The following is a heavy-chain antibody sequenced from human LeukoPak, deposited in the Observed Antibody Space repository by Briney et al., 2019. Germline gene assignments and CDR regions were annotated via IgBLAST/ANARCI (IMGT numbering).Heavy chain of an antibody. CDR2: LSGSGAIT. V-gene: IGHV3-23*01. Sequence: SGGSLRLSCAASGFTFSSYGIYWVRQAPGKGLEWVSGLSGSGAITYYADSVKGRFTISRDNPKNTMYLQMNSLRAEDTAIYYCAKGGTTAVTTTYFDYWGQGTLVTVS. J-gene: IGHJ4*02. CDR1: GFTFSSYG. D-gene: IGHD4-17*01. CDR3: AKGGTTAVTTTYFDY.